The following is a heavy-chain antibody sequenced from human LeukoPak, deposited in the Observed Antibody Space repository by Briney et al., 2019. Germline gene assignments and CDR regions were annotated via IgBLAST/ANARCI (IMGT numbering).Heavy chain of an antibody. CDR2: IYYSGST. Sequence: PSETLSLTCTVSGGSISSGDYYWSWIRQPPGKGLEWIGYIYYSGSTYYNPSLKSRVTISVDTSKNQFSLKLSSVTDADTAVYYCARDPLRVVVIGGAFDIWGQGTMVTVSS. J-gene: IGHJ3*02. CDR1: GGSISSGDYY. D-gene: IGHD2-21*01. CDR3: ARDPLRVVVIGGAFDI. V-gene: IGHV4-30-4*08.